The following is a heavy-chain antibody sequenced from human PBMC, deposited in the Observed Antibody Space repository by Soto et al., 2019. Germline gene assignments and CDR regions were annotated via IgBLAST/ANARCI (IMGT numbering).Heavy chain of an antibody. CDR3: GRVPLDGNYANGVDV. D-gene: IGHD4-17*01. Sequence: RGSLRLSCAASGFTFSSYAVHWVRQAPGKGLDWVALISYDGRNKYYADSVKGRFIISRDNAKNSLLLQMNSLRADDTAVYYCGRVPLDGNYANGVDVWGQGTTVTVSS. J-gene: IGHJ6*02. CDR1: GFTFSSYA. V-gene: IGHV3-30*04. CDR2: ISYDGRNK.